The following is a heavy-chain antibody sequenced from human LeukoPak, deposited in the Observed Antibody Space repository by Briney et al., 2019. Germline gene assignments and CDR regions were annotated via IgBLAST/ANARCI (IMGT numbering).Heavy chain of an antibody. CDR2: IYPGDSDT. CDR3: ARRAYCGGDCYLDY. J-gene: IGHJ4*02. V-gene: IGHV5-51*01. Sequence: GESLKISCKGSGYSFSSYWIGWVRQMPGKGLEWMGMIYPGDSDTRYSPSFQGQVTISADKSISTAYMQWSSLKASDTAMYYCARRAYCGGDCYLDYWGQGTLVTVSS. CDR1: GYSFSSYW. D-gene: IGHD2-21*02.